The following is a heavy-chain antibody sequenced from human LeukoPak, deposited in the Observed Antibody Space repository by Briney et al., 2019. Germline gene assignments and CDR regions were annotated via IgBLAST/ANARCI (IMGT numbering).Heavy chain of an antibody. CDR3: ARDQGSGSYFYFDY. CDR2: ISYDGSNK. D-gene: IGHD3-10*01. CDR1: GFTFSSYA. J-gene: IGHJ4*02. V-gene: IGHV3-30-3*01. Sequence: GGSLRLSCAASGFTFSSYAMHWVRQAPGKGLEWVAVISYDGSNKYYADSVKGRFTISRDNSKNTLYLQMNSLRAEDTAVYYCARDQGSGSYFYFDYWGQGTLVTVSS.